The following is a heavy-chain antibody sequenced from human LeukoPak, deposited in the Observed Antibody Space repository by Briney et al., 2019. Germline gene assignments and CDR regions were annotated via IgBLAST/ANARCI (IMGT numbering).Heavy chain of an antibody. D-gene: IGHD2-2*01. CDR2: ISGGGGST. CDR1: GFTFSSYA. CDR3: ARDDCSSTSCYVGWFDP. V-gene: IGHV3-23*01. Sequence: GGSLRLSCAASGFTFSSYAMSWVRQAPGKGLEWVSVISGGGGSTYYADSVKGRFTISRDNTKHTLYLQMNSQRAEDTAVYYCARDDCSSTSCYVGWFDPWGQGTLVTVSS. J-gene: IGHJ5*02.